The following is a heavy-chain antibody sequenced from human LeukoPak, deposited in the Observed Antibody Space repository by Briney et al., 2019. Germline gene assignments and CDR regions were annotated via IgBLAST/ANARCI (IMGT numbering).Heavy chain of an antibody. CDR1: GESFDGFY. V-gene: IGHV4-34*01. CDR2: INYSGMT. Sequence: PSETPSLTCAVYGESFDGFYWNWIRQPPGKGLEWIGEINYSGMTNYNPALMTRVAISADSSKRQFSLDLTSVTAADTAVYYCAIRLATSRLATATTWFDPWGQGTLVSVSS. D-gene: IGHD2-2*01. J-gene: IGHJ5*02. CDR3: AIRLATSRLATATTWFDP.